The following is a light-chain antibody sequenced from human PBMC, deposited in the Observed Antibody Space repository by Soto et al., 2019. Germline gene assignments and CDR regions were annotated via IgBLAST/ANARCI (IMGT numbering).Light chain of an antibody. CDR2: DAS. J-gene: IGKJ3*01. CDR3: QQFGTAPGT. Sequence: EIVLTQSPGTLSLSPGERATLSCRASQSVTSNSLAWYQHKLGQAPRLLIYDASSRATGIPDRFSGSGSGTDFTLTISRLEPEDFAVYFCQQFGTAPGTFGPETKVDIK. CDR1: QSVTSNS. V-gene: IGKV3-20*01.